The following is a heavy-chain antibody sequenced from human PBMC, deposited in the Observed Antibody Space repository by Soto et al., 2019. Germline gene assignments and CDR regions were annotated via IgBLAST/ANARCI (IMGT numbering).Heavy chain of an antibody. Sequence: GSLRLSCAASGFTFSSYWMHWVRQAPGKGLVWVSRINSDGSSTSYADSVKGRFTISRDNAKNTLYLQMNSLRAEDTAVYYCARSRASMVGGMDVWGQGTTVTVSS. V-gene: IGHV3-74*01. D-gene: IGHD2-15*01. CDR3: ARSRASMVGGMDV. CDR1: GFTFSSYW. J-gene: IGHJ6*02. CDR2: INSDGSST.